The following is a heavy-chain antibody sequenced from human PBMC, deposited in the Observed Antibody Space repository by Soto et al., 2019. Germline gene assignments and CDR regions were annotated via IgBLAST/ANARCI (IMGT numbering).Heavy chain of an antibody. J-gene: IGHJ6*02. Sequence: GGSLRLSCAASGFTFSSYAMSWVRQAPGKGLEWVSAISGSGGSTYYADSVKGRFTISRDNSKNTLYLQMNSLRAEDTAVYYCAKDLRPYYYDSSGYYYVLDYYYYGMDVWGQGTTVTVSS. V-gene: IGHV3-23*01. CDR3: AKDLRPYYYDSSGYYYVLDYYYYGMDV. D-gene: IGHD3-22*01. CDR1: GFTFSSYA. CDR2: ISGSGGST.